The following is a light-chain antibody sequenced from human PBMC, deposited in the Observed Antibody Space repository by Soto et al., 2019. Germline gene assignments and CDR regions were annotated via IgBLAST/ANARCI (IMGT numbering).Light chain of an antibody. V-gene: IGKV3D-15*01. CDR1: QNINIG. CDR3: QQYNRWPLIT. Sequence: EIVMTQSPATLSVSPGETATLSCRASQNINIGLACYRQKPGQAPRLLIYGPSTRATDTPARFSGSGSGTDFTLTISSLQSEDFALYYCQQYNRWPLITFGQGTRLEIK. CDR2: GPS. J-gene: IGKJ5*01.